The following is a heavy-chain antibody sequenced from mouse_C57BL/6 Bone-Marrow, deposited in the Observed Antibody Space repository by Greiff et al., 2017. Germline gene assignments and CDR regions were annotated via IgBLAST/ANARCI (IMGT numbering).Heavy chain of an antibody. CDR3: APHYYGSTYFDY. CDR1: GYAFSSSW. J-gene: IGHJ2*01. V-gene: IGHV1-82*01. D-gene: IGHD1-1*01. CDR2: IYPGDGDT. Sequence: VQVVESGPELVKPGASVKISCKASGYAFSSSWMNWVKQRPGKGLEWIGRIYPGDGDTNYNGKFKGKATLTADKSSSTAYMQRSSLTSADSAVYCCAPHYYGSTYFDYWGQGTTLTVSS.